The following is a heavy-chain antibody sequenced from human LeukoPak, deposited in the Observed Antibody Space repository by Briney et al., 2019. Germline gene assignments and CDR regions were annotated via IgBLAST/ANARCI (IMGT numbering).Heavy chain of an antibody. V-gene: IGHV4-31*03. J-gene: IGHJ4*02. CDR2: IYYSWNT. CDR1: GGSISSGGFY. D-gene: IGHD5-12*01. CDR3: ARDNSGYGHFDY. Sequence: SETLSLTCTVSGGSISSGGFYWSWIRQHPGKGLGWIGYIYYSWNTYYNPSLKSRVTISVDTSKNQFSLKLSSVTAADTAVYYCARDNSGYGHFDYWGQGTLVTVSS.